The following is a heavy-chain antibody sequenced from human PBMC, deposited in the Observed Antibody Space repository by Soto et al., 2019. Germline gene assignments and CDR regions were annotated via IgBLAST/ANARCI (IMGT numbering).Heavy chain of an antibody. J-gene: IGHJ4*02. V-gene: IGHV3-15*07. CDR2: VKSKVDGGTV. CDR3: TSDLRGERSNWGFDY. Sequence: EVQLVESGGGLVKPGGSLRLSCAASGFIFNGAWMHWVRQAPGKGLEWVGLVKSKVDGGTVSYTAPVKGRFSISRDDSKKTLYLQVDSLRTEDTAVYFCTSDLRGERSNWGFDYWGQGILVTVSS. D-gene: IGHD7-27*01. CDR1: GFIFNGAW.